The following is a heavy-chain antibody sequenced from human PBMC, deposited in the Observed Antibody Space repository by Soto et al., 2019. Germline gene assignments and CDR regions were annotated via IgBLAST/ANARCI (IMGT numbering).Heavy chain of an antibody. V-gene: IGHV3-13*01. D-gene: IGHD3-10*01. CDR3: ARALSYYYYGSGSYEAFDI. Sequence: EVQLVESGGGLVQPGGSLRLSCAASGFTFSSYDMHWVRQATGKGLEWVSAIGTAGDTYYPGSVKGRFTISRENAKNSLYLQMNSLRAGDTAVYYCARALSYYYYGSGSYEAFDIWGQGTMVTVSS. CDR1: GFTFSSYD. J-gene: IGHJ3*02. CDR2: IGTAGDT.